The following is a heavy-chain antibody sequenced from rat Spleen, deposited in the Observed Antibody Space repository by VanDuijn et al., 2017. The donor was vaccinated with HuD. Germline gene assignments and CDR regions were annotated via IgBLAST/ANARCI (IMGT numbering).Heavy chain of an antibody. CDR1: GFTFSDYY. Sequence: EVQLVESDGGLVQPGRSLKLSCAASGFTFSDYYMAWVRQAPTKGLEWVATISYDGSSTYYRDSVKGRFTISRDNAKSTLYRQMDSLRSEDTATYYCASSVTPYWYFDFWGPGTMVTVSS. J-gene: IGHJ1*01. V-gene: IGHV5-29*01. CDR2: ISYDGSST. D-gene: IGHD1-1*01. CDR3: ASSVTPYWYFDF.